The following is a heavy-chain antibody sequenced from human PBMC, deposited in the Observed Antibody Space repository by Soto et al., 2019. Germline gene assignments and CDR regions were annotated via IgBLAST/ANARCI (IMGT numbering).Heavy chain of an antibody. CDR1: GGSFSGYY. Sequence: LSLTCAVYGGSFSGYYWSWIRQPPGKGLEWIGEINHSGSTNYNPSLKSRVTISVDTSKNQFSLKLSSVTAADTAVYYCARGPLRDYVWGSYRYLPFDYWGQGTLVTVPS. V-gene: IGHV4-34*01. CDR3: ARGPLRDYVWGSYRYLPFDY. J-gene: IGHJ4*02. D-gene: IGHD3-16*02. CDR2: INHSGST.